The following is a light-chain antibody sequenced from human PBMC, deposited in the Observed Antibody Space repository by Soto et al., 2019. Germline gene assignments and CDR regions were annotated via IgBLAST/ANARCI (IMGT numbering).Light chain of an antibody. V-gene: IGKV3-11*01. CDR1: QSLSSS. CDR3: HQSRNWWR. J-gene: IGKJ1*01. Sequence: ETGLTDPPATLSLFPGERATLSCRASQSLSSSLAWYQQKPGEAPRVLIDDHSSKATGIPARFSGSGSGTDFTLSISSLAPEDYAVYHCHQSRNWWRLGPGTKVDIK. CDR2: DHS.